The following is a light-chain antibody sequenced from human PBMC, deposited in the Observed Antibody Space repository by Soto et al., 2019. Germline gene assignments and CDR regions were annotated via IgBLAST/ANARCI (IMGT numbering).Light chain of an antibody. V-gene: IGKV3-11*01. CDR1: QSVSSY. J-gene: IGKJ5*01. Sequence: IVLTQSPATLSLSPWERATLSCRASQSVSSYLAWYQQKPGQAPRLLIYDASNRATGIPARFSGSGSGTDFTLTISSLEPEDFALYYCQQRSNWPITFGQGTRLEIK. CDR3: QQRSNWPIT. CDR2: DAS.